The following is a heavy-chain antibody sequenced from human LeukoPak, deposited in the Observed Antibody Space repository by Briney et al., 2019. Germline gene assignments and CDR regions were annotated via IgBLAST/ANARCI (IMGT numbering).Heavy chain of an antibody. CDR2: IYYSGST. J-gene: IGHJ5*02. Sequence: PSETLSLTCTVSGGSISSSSYYWGWIRQPPGKGLEWIGSIYYSGSTYYNPSLKSRVTISADTSKNQFSLKLSSVTAADTAVYYCARHHAGGLNNWFDPWGQGTLVTVSS. V-gene: IGHV4-39*01. CDR1: GGSISSSSYY. CDR3: ARHHAGGLNNWFDP. D-gene: IGHD2-15*01.